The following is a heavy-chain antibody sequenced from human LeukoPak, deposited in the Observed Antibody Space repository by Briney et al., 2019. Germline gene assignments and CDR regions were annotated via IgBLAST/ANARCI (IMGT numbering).Heavy chain of an antibody. CDR1: GGSISSYY. V-gene: IGHV4-59*01. CDR2: IYYSGST. CDR3: ARSVGDGSN. D-gene: IGHD2-15*01. Sequence: SETLSLTCTVSGGSISSYYWRWIRQPPGKGLEWIGYIYYSGSTNYNPSLKSRVTISVDTSKNQFSLKLSSVTAADTAVYYCARSVGDGSNWGQGTLVTVSS. J-gene: IGHJ4*02.